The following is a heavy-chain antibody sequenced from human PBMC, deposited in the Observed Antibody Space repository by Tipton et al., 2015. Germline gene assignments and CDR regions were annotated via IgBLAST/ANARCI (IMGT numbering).Heavy chain of an antibody. CDR2: IYYTGST. CDR3: ARVQYSDFSFDY. CDR1: GGSISSGGYY. J-gene: IGHJ4*02. D-gene: IGHD3-3*01. Sequence: LRLSCTVSGGSISSGGYYWSWIRQHPGKGLEWIGYIYYTGSTYYNPSLKSRATISVDTSKSQFSLNLTSVTAADTAVHYCARVQYSDFSFDYWGQGTLVTVSS. V-gene: IGHV4-31*02.